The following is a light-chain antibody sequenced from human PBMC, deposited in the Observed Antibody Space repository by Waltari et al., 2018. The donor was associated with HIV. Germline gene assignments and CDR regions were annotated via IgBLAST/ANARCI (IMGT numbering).Light chain of an antibody. Sequence: QSALTQPASVSGSPGQSITISCTGTSSDVGGYNYVSWYQQYPGKAPKLLIYDVSQRPSGVSNRFSGSKSGNTASLTISGLQAEDEADYYCSSYTSTSTWVFGGGTKLTVL. V-gene: IGLV2-14*01. CDR3: SSYTSTSTWV. J-gene: IGLJ3*02. CDR1: SSDVGGYNY. CDR2: DVS.